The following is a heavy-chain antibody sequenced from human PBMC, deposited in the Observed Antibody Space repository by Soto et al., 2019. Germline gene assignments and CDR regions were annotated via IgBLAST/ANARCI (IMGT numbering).Heavy chain of an antibody. D-gene: IGHD3-3*01. Sequence: GGSLRLSCAASGFTFSSYAMSWVRQAPGKGLEWVSVISGSGDNTYYADSVKGRFTISRDISQKTVFLQMNSLRAEDTAVYYCAKLALRFYDYWGQGTLVTVSS. CDR3: AKLALRFYDY. CDR2: ISGSGDNT. CDR1: GFTFSSYA. J-gene: IGHJ4*02. V-gene: IGHV3-23*01.